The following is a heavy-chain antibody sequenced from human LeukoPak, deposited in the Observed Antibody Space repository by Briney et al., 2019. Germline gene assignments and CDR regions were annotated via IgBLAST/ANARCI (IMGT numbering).Heavy chain of an antibody. V-gene: IGHV3-23*01. J-gene: IGHJ4*02. CDR1: GFTFSSYA. D-gene: IGHD3-22*01. Sequence: GGSLRLSCAASGFTFSSYAMSWVRQAPGKGLEWVSAISGSGGSTYYADSVKGRFTISRDNSKNTLYLQMNSLRAEDTAVYYCAKGPPNYDSSGYSDYWDQGTLVTVSS. CDR2: ISGSGGST. CDR3: AKGPPNYDSSGYSDY.